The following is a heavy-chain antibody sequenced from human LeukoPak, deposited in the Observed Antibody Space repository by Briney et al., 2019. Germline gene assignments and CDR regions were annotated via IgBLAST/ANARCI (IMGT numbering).Heavy chain of an antibody. V-gene: IGHV3-30-3*01. CDR3: ARDLVAGTGAFDI. CDR1: GFTVSSNY. J-gene: IGHJ3*02. Sequence: GGSLRLSCAASGFTVSSNYMSWVRQAPGKGLEWVAVISYDGSNKYYADSVKGRFTISRDNSKNTLYLQMNSLRAEDTAVYYCARDLVAGTGAFDIWGQGTMVTVSS. D-gene: IGHD6-19*01. CDR2: ISYDGSNK.